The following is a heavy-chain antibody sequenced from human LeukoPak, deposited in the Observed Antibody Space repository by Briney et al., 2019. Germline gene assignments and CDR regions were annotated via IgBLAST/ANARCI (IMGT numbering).Heavy chain of an antibody. D-gene: IGHD3-16*01. CDR3: TTGLRNAFDI. CDR1: GYTLTELS. Sequence: GASVKVSCKVSGYTLTELSIHWVRQAPGKGLEWMEGFDPEDGETIYAQKFQGRVTMTDDISTDIAYMDLSSLRSEDTAVYYCTTGLRNAFDIWGQGTMVTVSS. V-gene: IGHV1-24*01. J-gene: IGHJ3*02. CDR2: FDPEDGET.